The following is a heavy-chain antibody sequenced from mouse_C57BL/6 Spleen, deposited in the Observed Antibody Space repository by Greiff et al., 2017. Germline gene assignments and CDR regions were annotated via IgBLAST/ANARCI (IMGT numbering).Heavy chain of an antibody. J-gene: IGHJ4*01. CDR3: ARQGYYGSNAMDY. D-gene: IGHD1-1*01. Sequence: EVHLVESGGGLVKPGGSLKLSCAASGFTFSSYTMSWVRQTPGKRLEWVATISGGGGNTYYPDSVKGRFTISRDNAKNTLYLQMSSLRSEDTALYYCARQGYYGSNAMDYWGQGTSVTVSS. V-gene: IGHV5-9*01. CDR2: ISGGGGNT. CDR1: GFTFSSYT.